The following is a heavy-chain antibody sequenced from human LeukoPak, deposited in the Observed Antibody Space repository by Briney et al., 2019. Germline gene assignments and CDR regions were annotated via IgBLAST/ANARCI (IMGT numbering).Heavy chain of an antibody. CDR2: INPSGGST. J-gene: IGHJ6*04. Sequence: ASVKVSCKASGYTFTSYYMHWVRQAPGQGLEWMGIINPSGGSTSYAQKFQDRVTMTRDTSTSTVYMELSSLRSEDTAVYDCARDGFGVYTLDVWGKGTTVTVSS. V-gene: IGHV1-46*01. CDR3: ARDGFGVYTLDV. CDR1: GYTFTSYY. D-gene: IGHD3-10*01.